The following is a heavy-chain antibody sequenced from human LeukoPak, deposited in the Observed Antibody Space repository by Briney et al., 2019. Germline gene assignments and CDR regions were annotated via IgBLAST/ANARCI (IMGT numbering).Heavy chain of an antibody. D-gene: IGHD3-10*01. CDR3: ARELFEWFGELGGWFDP. V-gene: IGHV4-61*02. J-gene: IGHJ5*02. CDR2: IYTSGST. CDR1: GGSISSGSYY. Sequence: SETLSLTCTVSGGSISSGSYYWSWIRQPAGKGLEWIGRIYTSGSTNYNPSLKSRVTISVDTSKNQFSLKLSSVTAADTAVYYCARELFEWFGELGGWFDPWGQGTLVTVSS.